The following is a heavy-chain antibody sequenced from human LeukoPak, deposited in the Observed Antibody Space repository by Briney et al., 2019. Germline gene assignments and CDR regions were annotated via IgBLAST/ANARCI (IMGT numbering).Heavy chain of an antibody. CDR2: IIPIFGTA. Sequence: SVKVSCKASGGTFSSYAISWVRQAPGQGLEWMGGIIPIFGTANYAQKFQGRVTITADESTSTAYMELSSLRAEDTAVYYCARPWSIYQLLIDFWGQGTLVTVSS. CDR3: ARPWSIYQLLIDF. V-gene: IGHV1-69*13. D-gene: IGHD2-2*01. CDR1: GGTFSSYA. J-gene: IGHJ4*02.